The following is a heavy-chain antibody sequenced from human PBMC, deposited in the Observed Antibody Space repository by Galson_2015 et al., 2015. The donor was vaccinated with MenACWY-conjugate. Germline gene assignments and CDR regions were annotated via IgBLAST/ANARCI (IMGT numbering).Heavy chain of an antibody. CDR3: ARGTVVVVAARVSYYYYGMDV. D-gene: IGHD2-15*01. Sequence: ETLSLTCTVSGYSISSGYYWGWIRQPPGKGLEWIGSIYHSGSTYYNPSLKSRVTISVDTSKNQFPLKLSSVTAADTAVYYCARGTVVVVAARVSYYYYGMDVWGQGTTVTVSS. CDR1: GYSISSGYY. V-gene: IGHV4-38-2*02. CDR2: IYHSGST. J-gene: IGHJ6*02.